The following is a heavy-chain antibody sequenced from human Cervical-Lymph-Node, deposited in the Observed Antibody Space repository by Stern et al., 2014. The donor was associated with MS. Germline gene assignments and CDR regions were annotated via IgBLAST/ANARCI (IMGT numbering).Heavy chain of an antibody. CDR2: ISSAGYTM. D-gene: IGHD5-12*01. Sequence: DQLVESGGGLVKPGGSLRLSCAASGFTFSDFYMNWFRQAPGKGLEWISYISSAGYTMYYADSVKGRFTISRDNAKNSLYLQMNSLGVEDTAVYYCARGAYEKYSGYEGDGMDVWGQGTTVTVSS. V-gene: IGHV3-11*01. CDR1: GFTFSDFY. CDR3: ARGAYEKYSGYEGDGMDV. J-gene: IGHJ6*02.